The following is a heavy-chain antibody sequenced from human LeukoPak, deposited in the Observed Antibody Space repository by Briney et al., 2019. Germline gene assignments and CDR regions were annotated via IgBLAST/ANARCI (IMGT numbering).Heavy chain of an antibody. CDR3: AREIGDRDGYSFDY. J-gene: IGHJ4*02. D-gene: IGHD5-24*01. CDR2: IYTSGST. Sequence: PSQTLSLTCTVSGGSISSGSYYWSWIRQPAGKGLEWIVRIYTSGSTNYNPSLKSRVTISVDTSKNQFSLKLSSVTAADTAVYYCAREIGDRDGYSFDYWGQGTLVTVSS. V-gene: IGHV4-61*02. CDR1: GGSISSGSYY.